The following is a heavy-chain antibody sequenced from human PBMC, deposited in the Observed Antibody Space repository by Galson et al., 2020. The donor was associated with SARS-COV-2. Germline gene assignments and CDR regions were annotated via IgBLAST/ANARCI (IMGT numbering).Heavy chain of an antibody. D-gene: IGHD5-12*01. CDR3: ARGLLLVDIVATIGSYFDY. J-gene: IGHJ4*02. Sequence: SETLSLTCAVYGGSFSGYYWSWIRQPPGKGLEWIGEINHSGSTNYNPSLKSRVTISVDTSKNQFSLKLSSVTAADTAVYYCARGLLLVDIVATIGSYFDYWGQGTLVTVSS. CDR1: GGSFSGYY. V-gene: IGHV4-34*01. CDR2: INHSGST.